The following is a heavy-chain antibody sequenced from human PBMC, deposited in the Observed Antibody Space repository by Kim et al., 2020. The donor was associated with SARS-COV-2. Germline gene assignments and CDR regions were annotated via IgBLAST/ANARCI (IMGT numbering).Heavy chain of an antibody. D-gene: IGHD3-22*01. CDR3: AWCESSAYPDDY. J-gene: IGHJ4*02. CDR2: IYDGGST. CDR1: GGSISNFF. Sequence: SETLSLTCTVSGGSISNFFWSWIRQTPGKGLEWIGYIYDGGSTYNPSLKSRVTMSLDTSRNQFSLKLRSVTAADTAVYYCAWCESSAYPDDYWGPGTLVTVSS. V-gene: IGHV4-59*01.